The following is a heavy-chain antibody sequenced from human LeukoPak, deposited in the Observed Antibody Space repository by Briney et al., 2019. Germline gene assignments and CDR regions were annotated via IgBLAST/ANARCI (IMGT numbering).Heavy chain of an antibody. CDR2: IRYDGSNK. CDR3: ARGAYSSSWLNFDY. V-gene: IGHV3-30*02. Sequence: PGGSLRLSCAASGFTFSSYGMHWVRQAPGKGLEGVAFIRYDGSNKYYADSVKGRFTISRDNSKNTLYLQMNSLRAEDTAVYYCARGAYSSSWLNFDYWGQGTLVTVSS. CDR1: GFTFSSYG. J-gene: IGHJ4*02. D-gene: IGHD6-13*01.